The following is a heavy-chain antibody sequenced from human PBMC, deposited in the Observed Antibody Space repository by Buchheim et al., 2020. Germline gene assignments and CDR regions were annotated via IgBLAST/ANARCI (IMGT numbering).Heavy chain of an antibody. J-gene: IGHJ6*02. CDR2: IKQDGSEK. Sequence: EVQLVESGGGLVQPGGSLRLSCAASGFTFSSYWMSWVRQAPGKGLEWVANIKQDGSEKYYVDSVKGRFTISRANSKNSLYLQMNNLRAEDTAVYYCAGDVVEMATISGGYYYYGMDVWGQGTT. CDR3: AGDVVEMATISGGYYYYGMDV. D-gene: IGHD5-24*01. V-gene: IGHV3-7*01. CDR1: GFTFSSYW.